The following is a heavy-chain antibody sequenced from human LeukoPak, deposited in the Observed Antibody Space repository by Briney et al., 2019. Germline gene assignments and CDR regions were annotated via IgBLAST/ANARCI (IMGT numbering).Heavy chain of an antibody. J-gene: IGHJ6*04. CDR1: GFTFSSYS. CDR2: LSSSSYI. D-gene: IGHD5-24*01. V-gene: IGHV3-21*01. CDR3: ARQFVSWSDV. Sequence: GGSLRLSCAASGFTFSSYSMNWVCQPPRKGLEWVISLSSSSYIPYADSVNPRFTISRDNATNSLYLQMNSLRAEDTAVYYCARQFVSWSDVWGKGTTVTVPS.